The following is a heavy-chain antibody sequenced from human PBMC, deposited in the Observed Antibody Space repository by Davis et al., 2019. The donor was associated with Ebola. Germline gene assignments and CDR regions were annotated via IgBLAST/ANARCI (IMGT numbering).Heavy chain of an antibody. J-gene: IGHJ6*04. Sequence: GESLKISCAASGFIFSTYSMNWVRQAPGKGLEWVSYISTSSRTIYYADSVKGRFTISRDNAKNSLYLQMNSLRDEDTAVYYCARERRVGATPLYYYYGMDVWGKGTTVTVSS. CDR1: GFIFSTYS. CDR3: ARERRVGATPLYYYYGMDV. CDR2: ISTSSRTI. V-gene: IGHV3-48*02. D-gene: IGHD1-26*01.